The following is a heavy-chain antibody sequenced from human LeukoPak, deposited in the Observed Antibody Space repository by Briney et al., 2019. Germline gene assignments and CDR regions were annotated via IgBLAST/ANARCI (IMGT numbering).Heavy chain of an antibody. J-gene: IGHJ5*02. D-gene: IGHD3-10*01. CDR3: ARGGSGSYFSWLDP. Sequence: ASVTVSCKASGYTFTDYYIHWVRQAPGQGLECMGWINPNSGGTNYAHKSQGRVTMTRDNSISTAYMELSRLRSDDTAVYYCARGGSGSYFSWLDPWGQGTLVTVSS. V-gene: IGHV1-2*02. CDR2: INPNSGGT. CDR1: GYTFTDYY.